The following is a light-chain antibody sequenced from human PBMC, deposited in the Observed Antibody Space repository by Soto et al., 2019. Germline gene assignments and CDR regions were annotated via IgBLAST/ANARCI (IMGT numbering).Light chain of an antibody. Sequence: QSVLTQPPPVSGAPGQRVTISCTGSSSYIGAGYDVHWYQQLPGTAPKLLIYANSNRPSGVPDRFSGSKSGTSASLAITGLQAEDEADYYCQSYDSSLSGWVFGGGTKLTVL. CDR1: SSYIGAGYD. V-gene: IGLV1-40*01. CDR3: QSYDSSLSGWV. J-gene: IGLJ3*02. CDR2: ANS.